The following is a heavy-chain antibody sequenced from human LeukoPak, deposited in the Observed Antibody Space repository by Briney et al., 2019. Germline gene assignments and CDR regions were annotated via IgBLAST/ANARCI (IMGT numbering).Heavy chain of an antibody. J-gene: IGHJ4*02. CDR1: GFTFDDHA. V-gene: IGHV3-9*03. CDR3: AKDFGYSYGYIDY. D-gene: IGHD5-18*01. CDR2: ISWNSGRT. Sequence: PGGSLRLSCAASGFTFDDHAMHWVRQAPGKGLEWVSGISWNSGRTDYADSVKGRLTISRDNAKNSLYLQMNSLRAEDMTFYYCAKDFGYSYGYIDYWGQGTLVTVSS.